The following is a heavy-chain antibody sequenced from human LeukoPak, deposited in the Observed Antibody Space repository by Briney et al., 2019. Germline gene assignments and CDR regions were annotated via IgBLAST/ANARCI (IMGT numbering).Heavy chain of an antibody. D-gene: IGHD3-10*01. CDR3: ARSDGYGLVDI. V-gene: IGHV4-34*01. CDR2: IYSSGST. CDR1: GGSFSGYY. Sequence: PSETLSLTCAVYGGSFSGYYWSWIRQPPGKGLEWIGNIYSSGSTYYNASLQSRVTISIDTSKNQFSLRLNSVTAADTAVYYCARSDGYGLVDIWGQGTMVTVSS. J-gene: IGHJ3*02.